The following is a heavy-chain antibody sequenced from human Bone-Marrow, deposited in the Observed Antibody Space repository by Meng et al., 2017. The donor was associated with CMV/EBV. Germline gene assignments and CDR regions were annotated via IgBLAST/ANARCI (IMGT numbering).Heavy chain of an antibody. J-gene: IGHJ6*02. CDR1: GFTFSSFW. V-gene: IGHV3-23*03. Sequence: GESLKISCVASGFTFSSFWMSWVRQAPGKGLEWVSLIYTGGTSTFHADSVKGRFTISRDNSKNTLYLQMTSLRAEDTAVYYCARIVVVPAATAGYIYYNGMDVWGQGTTVTVSS. D-gene: IGHD2-2*01. CDR3: ARIVVVPAATAGYIYYNGMDV. CDR2: IYTGGTST.